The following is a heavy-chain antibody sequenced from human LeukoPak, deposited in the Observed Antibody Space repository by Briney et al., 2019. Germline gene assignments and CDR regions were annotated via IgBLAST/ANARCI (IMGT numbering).Heavy chain of an antibody. V-gene: IGHV1-2*02. CDR1: GYTFTGYY. Sequence: ASVKVSCKASGYTFTGYYMHWVRQAPGQGLEWMGWINPNSGGTNYAQKFQGRVTMTRDTSISTAYMELRSLRSDDTAVYYCARDLGDSHVYGMDVWGQGTTVTVSS. CDR2: INPNSGGT. CDR3: ARDLGDSHVYGMDV. J-gene: IGHJ6*02. D-gene: IGHD2-21*01.